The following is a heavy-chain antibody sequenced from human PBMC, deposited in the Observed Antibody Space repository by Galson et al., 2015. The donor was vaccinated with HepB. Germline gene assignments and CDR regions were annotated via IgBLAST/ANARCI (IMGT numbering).Heavy chain of an antibody. CDR3: AKGYGLFDS. J-gene: IGHJ5*01. CDR1: GFAFDTHA. D-gene: IGHD5-18*01. CDR2: ISGNGDST. V-gene: IGHV3-23*01. Sequence: SLRLSCAASGFAFDTHAMRWVRKAPGRGLEWISGISGNGDSTFYADSVKGRFTVSRDNSKNMLYQQMNSLRAEDAGLYFCAKGYGLFDSWGQGILVTVSS.